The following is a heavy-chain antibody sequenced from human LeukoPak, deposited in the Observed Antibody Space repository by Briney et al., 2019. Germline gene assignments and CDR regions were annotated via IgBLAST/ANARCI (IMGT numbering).Heavy chain of an antibody. CDR3: AKVDTDGYCGGDCSFDFDY. J-gene: IGHJ4*02. D-gene: IGHD2-21*02. CDR2: MNQDDTEK. V-gene: IGHV3-7*03. CDR1: GFSFSNYW. Sequence: GGSLRLSCAASGFSFSNYWMTWVRQAPGKGLEWVANMNQDDTEKFYVGSVKGRFTISRDNSKNTLYLQMNSLRAEDTAVYYCAKVDTDGYCGGDCSFDFDYWGQGTLVTVSS.